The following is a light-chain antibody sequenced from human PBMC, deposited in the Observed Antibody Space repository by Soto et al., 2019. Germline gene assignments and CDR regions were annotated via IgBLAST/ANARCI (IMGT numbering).Light chain of an antibody. J-gene: IGKJ5*01. CDR3: QQYGSSPSIT. V-gene: IGKV3-20*01. Sequence: EIVLTQSPGTLSLSPGDRATLSCKASQSVTSTYLAWYRQKPGQAPRLLIHGASSRATGIPDRFSGSGSGTDFTLTISRLEPEDFAVYYRQQYGSSPSITFGQGTRL. CDR2: GAS. CDR1: QSVTSTY.